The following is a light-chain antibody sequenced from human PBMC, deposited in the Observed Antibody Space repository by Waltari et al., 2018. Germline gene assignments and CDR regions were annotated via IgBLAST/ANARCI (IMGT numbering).Light chain of an antibody. J-gene: IGLJ2*01. CDR1: GSNIGNNF. Sequence: QSVLTQPPSVSAAPGQKVTISCSGSGSNIGNNFVSWYQQFPETAPKLLIYDGDSGPSGIPDRFSGSKAGTSAALAITGLQTGDEADYYCGTWDTALNAGVFGGGTKLTVL. CDR2: DGD. CDR3: GTWDTALNAGV. V-gene: IGLV1-51*01.